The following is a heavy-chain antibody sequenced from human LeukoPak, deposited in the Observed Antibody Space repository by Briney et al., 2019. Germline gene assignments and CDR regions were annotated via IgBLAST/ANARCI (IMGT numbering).Heavy chain of an antibody. J-gene: IGHJ4*02. CDR2: IRYDGSNK. CDR1: GFTFSSYG. CDR3: AKGKTNSIVLGDY. Sequence: GGSLRLSCAASGFTFSSYGMHWVRQAPGKGLEWVAFIRYDGSNKYYADSVKGRFTISRDNSKNTLYLQMNSLRAEDTAVYYCAKGKTNSIVLGDYWGQGTLVTVSS. V-gene: IGHV3-30*02. D-gene: IGHD1-26*01.